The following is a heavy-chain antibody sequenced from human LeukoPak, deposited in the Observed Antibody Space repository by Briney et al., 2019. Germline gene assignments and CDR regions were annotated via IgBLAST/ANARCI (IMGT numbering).Heavy chain of an antibody. CDR3: ATDYGGNLITYYYYGMDV. V-gene: IGHV1-18*01. D-gene: IGHD4-23*01. Sequence: ASVKVSCKASGYTFTSYGISWVRQAPGQGLEWMGWISAYNGNTNYAQKLQGRVTMTTDTSTSTAYMELRSLRSDDTAVYYCATDYGGNLITYYYYGMDVWGQGTTVTVSS. CDR1: GYTFTSYG. J-gene: IGHJ6*02. CDR2: ISAYNGNT.